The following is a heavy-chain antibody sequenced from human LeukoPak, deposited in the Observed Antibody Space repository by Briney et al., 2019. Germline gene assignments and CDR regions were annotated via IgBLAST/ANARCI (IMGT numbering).Heavy chain of an antibody. D-gene: IGHD7-27*01. CDR1: GGSISSGGYY. J-gene: IGHJ4*02. CDR3: ARDALGTYFDY. Sequence: SETLSLTCTVSGGSISSGGYYWSWIRQHPGKGLEWIGYIYYSGSTYYNPSLKSRVSISVDTSKNQFSLKLSSVAAADTAVYYCARDALGTYFDYWGQGTLVTVSS. CDR2: IYYSGST. V-gene: IGHV4-31*03.